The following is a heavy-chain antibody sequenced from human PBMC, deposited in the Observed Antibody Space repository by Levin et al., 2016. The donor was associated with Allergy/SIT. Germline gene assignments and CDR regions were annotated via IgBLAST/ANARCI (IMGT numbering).Heavy chain of an antibody. J-gene: IGHJ3*02. D-gene: IGHD2-21*02. V-gene: IGHV3-30*18. CDR3: AKDWSHKAYCGGDCHDAFDI. Sequence: VRQAPGKGLEWVAVISYDGSNKYYADSVKGRFTISRDNSKNTLYLQMNSLRAEDTAVYYCAKDWSHKAYCGGDCHDAFDIWGQGTMVTVSS. CDR2: ISYDGSNK.